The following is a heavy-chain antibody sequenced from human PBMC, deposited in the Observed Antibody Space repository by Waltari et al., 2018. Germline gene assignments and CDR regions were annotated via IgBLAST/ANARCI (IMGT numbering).Heavy chain of an antibody. Sequence: QLHLQESGPGLVKPSETLSLTCTVSGASISSSSYYWGWIRQPPGKGLEYIGSVYFGGSTYYNPSLKSRVTVSLDTSKNHFSLRLSSVIAADTAVYYCARGKYQLLYGLQRGWFDPWGQGILVTVSS. CDR3: ARGKYQLLYGLQRGWFDP. CDR2: VYFGGST. V-gene: IGHV4-39*07. CDR1: GASISSSSYY. J-gene: IGHJ5*02. D-gene: IGHD2-2*02.